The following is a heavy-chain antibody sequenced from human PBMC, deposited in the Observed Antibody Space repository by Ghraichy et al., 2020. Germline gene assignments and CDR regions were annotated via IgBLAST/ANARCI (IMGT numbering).Heavy chain of an antibody. J-gene: IGHJ4*02. CDR3: ARRGAYSNDRSGYRFFDY. Sequence: GESLNISCAASGFSFQNYWMSWVRQAPGRGLEWVASIKPDGGEKYYVDSVKGRFTVSRDNAKKSLDLQVNSLRTEDTAVYYCARRGAYSNDRSGYRFFDYWGQGALVTVSS. D-gene: IGHD3-22*01. CDR1: GFSFQNYW. V-gene: IGHV3-7*03. CDR2: IKPDGGEK.